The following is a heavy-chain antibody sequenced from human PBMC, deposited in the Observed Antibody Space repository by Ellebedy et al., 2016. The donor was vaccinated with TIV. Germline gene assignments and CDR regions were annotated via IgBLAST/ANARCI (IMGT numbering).Heavy chain of an antibody. D-gene: IGHD3-22*01. CDR3: ARDPIREDYYNFDS. J-gene: IGHJ4*02. CDR2: ISSSGSST. V-gene: IGHV3-48*04. Sequence: GGSLRLSCAGSGFTFSNYNMNWVRQAPGKGLEWVSYISSSGSSTNYADSAKGRFTISRDNAKNSLYLQLNSLRVEDTAVYYCARDPIREDYYNFDSWGQGTLVTVSS. CDR1: GFTFSNYN.